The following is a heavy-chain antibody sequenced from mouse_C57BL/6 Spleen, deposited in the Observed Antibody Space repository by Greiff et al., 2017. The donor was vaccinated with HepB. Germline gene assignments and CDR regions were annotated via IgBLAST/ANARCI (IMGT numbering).Heavy chain of an antibody. CDR2: IYPGDGDT. V-gene: IGHV1-82*01. J-gene: IGHJ4*01. D-gene: IGHD6-1*01. Sequence: QVQLKESGPELVKPGASVKISCKASGYAFSSSWMNWVKQRPGTGLERIGRIYPGDGDTNYNGKFKGKATLTADKSSSTAYMQLSSRTSEDSAVYLCARSRLASAMDSWGQGDSVTVAS. CDR3: ARSRLASAMDS. CDR1: GYAFSSSW.